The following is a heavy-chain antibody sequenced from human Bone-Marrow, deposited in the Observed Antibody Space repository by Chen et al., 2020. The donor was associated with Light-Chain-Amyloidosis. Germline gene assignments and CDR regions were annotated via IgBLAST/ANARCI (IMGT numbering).Heavy chain of an antibody. Sequence: QVQLQESGPGLVKPSENLSLTCIVSAYSVTSNYYWSWLRQPPGPGVEWVATIHHSGVTYLNPSFGSRVTISVDTSNNQFSLRLNSVTATDTAVYYCARYVGDTFYFDYWGQGMLVTVSS. CDR2: IHHSGVT. CDR1: AYSVTSNYY. CDR3: ARYVGDTFYFDY. D-gene: IGHD3-10*02. V-gene: IGHV4-38-2*02. J-gene: IGHJ4*02.